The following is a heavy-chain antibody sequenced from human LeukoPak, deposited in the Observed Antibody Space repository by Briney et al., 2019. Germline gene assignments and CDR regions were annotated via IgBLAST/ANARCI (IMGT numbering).Heavy chain of an antibody. CDR3: ARQAVAGTFDH. CDR2: IYYSGST. CDR1: GGSISSSSYY. D-gene: IGHD6-19*01. Sequence: TSETLSLTCTVSGGSISSSSYYWGWIRQPPGKGLEWIGSIYYSGSTYYNPSLKSRVTISVDTSKNQFSLKLSSVTAADTAVYYCARQAVAGTFDHWGQGTLVTVSS. V-gene: IGHV4-39*01. J-gene: IGHJ4*02.